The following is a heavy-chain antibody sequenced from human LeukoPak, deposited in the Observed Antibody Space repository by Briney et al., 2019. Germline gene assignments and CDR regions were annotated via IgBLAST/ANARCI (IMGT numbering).Heavy chain of an antibody. V-gene: IGHV3-53*01. CDR2: IYSGGST. CDR3: ARDPDTKYCSGGSCYGY. CDR1: GFTFSSYW. D-gene: IGHD2-15*01. J-gene: IGHJ4*02. Sequence: GGSLRLSCAASGFTFSSYWMSWVRQAPGKGLEWVSVIYSGGSTYYADSVKGRFTISRDNSKNTLYLQMNSLRAEDTAVYYCARDPDTKYCSGGSCYGYWGQGTLVTVSS.